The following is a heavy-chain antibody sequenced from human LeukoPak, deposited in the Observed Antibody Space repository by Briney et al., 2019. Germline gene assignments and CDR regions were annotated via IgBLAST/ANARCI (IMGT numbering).Heavy chain of an antibody. CDR2: IRSKAYGGTT. CDR3: ARELRVAGSIDY. D-gene: IGHD6-19*01. Sequence: PGGSLRLSCTASGFTFGDYAMSWVRQAPGKGLEWVGFIRSKAYGGTTEYAASVKGRFTISRDNAKNSLYLQMNSLRAEDTAVYYCARELRVAGSIDYWGQGTLVTVSS. V-gene: IGHV3-49*04. J-gene: IGHJ4*02. CDR1: GFTFGDYA.